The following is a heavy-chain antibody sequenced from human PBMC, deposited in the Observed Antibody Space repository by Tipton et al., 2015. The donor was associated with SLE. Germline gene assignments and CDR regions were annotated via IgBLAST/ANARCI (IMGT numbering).Heavy chain of an antibody. D-gene: IGHD3-22*01. CDR2: IYYSGST. J-gene: IGHJ3*02. Sequence: TLSLTCTVSGGSISSYYWSWIRQPPGKGLEWIGYIYYSGSTNYNPSLKSRVTISVDTSKNQFSLKLSSVTAADTAVYYCARDLGTYYDSSGYVAFDIWGQGTMVTVSS. CDR3: ARDLGTYYDSSGYVAFDI. V-gene: IGHV4-59*01. CDR1: GGSISSYY.